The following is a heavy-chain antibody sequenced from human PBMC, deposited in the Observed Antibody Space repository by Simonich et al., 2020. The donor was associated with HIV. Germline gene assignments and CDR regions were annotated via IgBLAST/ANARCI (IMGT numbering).Heavy chain of an antibody. D-gene: IGHD5-18*01. J-gene: IGHJ4*02. CDR1: GGSFSGNY. Sequence: QVQLQQWGAGLLKPSETLSLTCAIYGGSFSGNYWSWIRQPPGKGLEWIGEINHSGSTHYNTPLKRRVTRSVDTSKNPFALKLSSVPAADTAVYYCARHGEYSYGPYFDYWGQGTLVTVSS. CDR2: INHSGST. CDR3: ARHGEYSYGPYFDY. V-gene: IGHV4-34*01.